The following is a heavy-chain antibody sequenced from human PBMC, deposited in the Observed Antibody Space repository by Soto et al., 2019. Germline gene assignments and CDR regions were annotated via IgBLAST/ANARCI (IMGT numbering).Heavy chain of an antibody. D-gene: IGHD2-15*01. CDR3: ARELLGYCSGGSCFARRKFDY. CDR2: IWYDGSNK. CDR1: GFTFSSYG. J-gene: IGHJ4*02. Sequence: PGGSLRLSCAASGFTFSSYGMQWVRQAPGKGLEWVAVIWYDGSNKYYADSVKGRFTISRDNSKNTLYLQMNSLRAEDTAVYYRARELLGYCSGGSCFARRKFDYWGQGTLVTVSS. V-gene: IGHV3-33*01.